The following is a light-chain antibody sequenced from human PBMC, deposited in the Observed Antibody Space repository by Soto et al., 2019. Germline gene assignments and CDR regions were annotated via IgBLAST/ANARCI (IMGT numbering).Light chain of an antibody. CDR1: QSLLDSDDGNTY. CDR2: TLS. V-gene: IGKV2-40*01. J-gene: IGKJ4*01. CDR3: KQRIEFPLT. Sequence: DIVMTQTPLSLPVTPGEPASISCRSSQSLLDSDDGNTYLDWYLQKPGQSPQLLIYTLSYWASGVPDRFSGSGSGTDFTLKISRVEAEDVRVYYYKQRIEFPLTFGGGTNVEIK.